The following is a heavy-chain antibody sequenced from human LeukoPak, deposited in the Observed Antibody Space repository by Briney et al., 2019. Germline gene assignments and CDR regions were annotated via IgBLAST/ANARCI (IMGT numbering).Heavy chain of an antibody. J-gene: IGHJ4*02. V-gene: IGHV3-48*03. CDR1: LVTPTVDK. CDR3: AREPSKLYYTRTGSTNY. Sequence: GGSLRHSCAPSLVTPTVDKMYTVRQAPGKGLERVSYISSSGSTIYYADSVKGRFTISRDNAKNTLYMQMNRLRAEDTAVYYTAREPSKLYYTRTGSTNYCGEGTLVTVSS. CDR2: ISSSGSTI. D-gene: IGHD2-8*01.